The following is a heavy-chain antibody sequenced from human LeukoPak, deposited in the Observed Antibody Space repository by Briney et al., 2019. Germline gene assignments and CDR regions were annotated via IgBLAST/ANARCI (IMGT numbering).Heavy chain of an antibody. D-gene: IGHD3-22*01. Sequence: SETLSLTCTVSGGSISSGSYYWSWIRQPAGKGLEWIGRIYTSGSTNYNPSLKSRVTISVDTSKNQFSLKLSSVTAADTAVYYCARDYYDSSGYYFDYWGRGTLVTVSS. CDR2: IYTSGST. CDR1: GGSISSGSYY. CDR3: ARDYYDSSGYYFDY. V-gene: IGHV4-61*02. J-gene: IGHJ4*02.